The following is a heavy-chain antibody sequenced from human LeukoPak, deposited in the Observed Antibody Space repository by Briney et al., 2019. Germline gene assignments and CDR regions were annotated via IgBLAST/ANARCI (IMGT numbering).Heavy chain of an antibody. D-gene: IGHD2-2*01. CDR2: ISSSSSYI. CDR3: ARDDIVVVPADYGMDV. V-gene: IGHV3-21*01. Sequence: PGGSLRLSCAASGFTFSTYSMNWVRQAPGKGLEWVSSISSSSSYIYYADSVKGRFTISRDNAKNSLYLQMNSLRAEDTAVYYCARDDIVVVPADYGMDVWGQGTTVTVSS. J-gene: IGHJ6*02. CDR1: GFTFSTYS.